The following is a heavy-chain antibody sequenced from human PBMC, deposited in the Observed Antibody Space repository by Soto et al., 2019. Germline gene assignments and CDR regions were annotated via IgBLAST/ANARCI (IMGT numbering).Heavy chain of an antibody. J-gene: IGHJ4*02. V-gene: IGHV3-30-3*01. CDR1: GFTFSSYA. D-gene: IGHD2-15*01. CDR3: ARDKGRSPLDY. CDR2: ISYDGSNK. Sequence: GGSLRLSCAASGFTFSSYAMHWVRQAPGKGLEWVAVISYDGSNKYYADSVKGRFTISRDNSKNTLYLQMNSLRAEDTAVYYCARDKGRSPLDYRAQRTPVTVSS.